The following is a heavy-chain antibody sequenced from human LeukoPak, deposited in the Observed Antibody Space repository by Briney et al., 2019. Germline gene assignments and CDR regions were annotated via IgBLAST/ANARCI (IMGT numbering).Heavy chain of an antibody. J-gene: IGHJ5*02. CDR1: GGSIGSSSHY. Sequence: SETLSLTCTVSGGSIGSSSHYWAWIRQPPGKGLEWIGSYYYVGSTYYNPSLKSRVTISVDTSKNQFSLKLSSVTAADTAVYYCAKGIDYGDYEVFDPWGQGTLVTVSS. D-gene: IGHD4-17*01. CDR3: AKGIDYGDYEVFDP. V-gene: IGHV4-39*07. CDR2: YYYVGST.